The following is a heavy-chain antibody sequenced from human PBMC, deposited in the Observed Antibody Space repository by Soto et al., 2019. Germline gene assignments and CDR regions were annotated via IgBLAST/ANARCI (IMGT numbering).Heavy chain of an antibody. CDR3: ARDKAGADGYDFWSGYQTATVDY. Sequence: ASVKVSCKASGYTFTSYGISWVRQAPGQGLECTGWISAYNGNTNYAQKRQGRDTMTTDTSTSTAYMELRSLRSDDTAVYYCARDKAGADGYDFWSGYQTATVDYWGQGTLVTVSS. CDR2: ISAYNGNT. J-gene: IGHJ4*02. D-gene: IGHD3-3*01. V-gene: IGHV1-18*04. CDR1: GYTFTSYG.